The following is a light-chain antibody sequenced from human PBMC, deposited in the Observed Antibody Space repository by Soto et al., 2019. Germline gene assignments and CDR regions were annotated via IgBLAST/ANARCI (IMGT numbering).Light chain of an antibody. CDR1: QSVGNSY. J-gene: IGKJ5*01. CDR3: QQYDNSPPFT. CDR2: AAT. Sequence: EIVLTQSPGTLSLSPGERATLSCRASQSVGNSYLAWYQQKPGQAPKLLIYAATSRATGIPDRFSGSGSGTDFTLTISRLGPEDFAVYYCQQYDNSPPFTFGQGTRLEIK. V-gene: IGKV3-20*01.